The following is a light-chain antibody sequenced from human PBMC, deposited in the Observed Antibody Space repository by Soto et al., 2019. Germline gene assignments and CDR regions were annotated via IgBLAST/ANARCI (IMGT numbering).Light chain of an antibody. Sequence: QSVLTQPASVSGSPGQSITISCTGTSSDVGGYNYVSWYQQHPGKAPKLMIYDVSNRPSGVSNRFSGSKSGNTASLTIPGLQAEDEADYYCSSYTSGSTLEVFGTGTKVTVL. CDR2: DVS. CDR3: SSYTSGSTLEV. CDR1: SSDVGGYNY. J-gene: IGLJ1*01. V-gene: IGLV2-14*01.